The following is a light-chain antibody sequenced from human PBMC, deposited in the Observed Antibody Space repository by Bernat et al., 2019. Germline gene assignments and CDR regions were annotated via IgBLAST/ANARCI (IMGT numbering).Light chain of an antibody. J-gene: IGKJ4*01. V-gene: IGKV1-27*01. CDR3: QKYDRAPFT. Sequence: DIQLTQSPSSLSASVGDRVTITCRASQGIRNNLAWYQQRPGEVPKLLIYMASGLQSGVPSLFSGSGSGTDFTLTIRSLQPEAFGAYYCQKYDRAPFTFGGGTKVEMK. CDR1: QGIRNN. CDR2: MAS.